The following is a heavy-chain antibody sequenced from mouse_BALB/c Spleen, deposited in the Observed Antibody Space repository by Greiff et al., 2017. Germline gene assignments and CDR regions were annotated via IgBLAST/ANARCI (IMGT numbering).Heavy chain of an antibody. J-gene: IGHJ4*01. CDR1: GFNIKDTY. CDR3: ARGAMDY. V-gene: IGHV14-3*02. CDR2: IDPANGNT. Sequence: VQLKESGAELVKPGASVKLSCTASGFNIKDTYMHWVKQRPEQGLEWIGRIDPANGNTKYDPKFKDKATLTADKSSSTAYMQLSSLTSEDSAVYYCARGAMDYWGQGTSVTVSS.